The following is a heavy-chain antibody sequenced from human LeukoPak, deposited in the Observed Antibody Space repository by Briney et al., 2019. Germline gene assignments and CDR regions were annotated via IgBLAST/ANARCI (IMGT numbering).Heavy chain of an antibody. CDR2: ITHSGST. V-gene: IGHV4-34*01. J-gene: IGHJ3*02. CDR3: ARLVVVVAADAFDI. Sequence: SDTLSLTCTLSGGPFVGYYWTWIRQPPGKGLEWIGEITHSGSTNYNPSLKSRVTISVDTSKNQFSLKLSSVTAADTAVYYCARLVVVVAADAFDIWGQGTMVTVSS. CDR1: GGPFVGYY. D-gene: IGHD2-15*01.